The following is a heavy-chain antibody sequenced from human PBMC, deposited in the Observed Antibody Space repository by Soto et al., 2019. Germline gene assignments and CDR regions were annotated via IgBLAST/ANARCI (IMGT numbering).Heavy chain of an antibody. CDR2: VDSDGRGT. CDR1: GITFTNYW. V-gene: IGHV3-74*01. CDR3: GTVFEH. Sequence: EVQLVESGGGSVQPGGSLRLSCVASGITFTNYWMHWVRQVPGKGLVWVARVDSDGRGTSYADFVKGRFTISRDNAKNTLYLPMTGLRVADAAMYYCGTVFEHWGQGIPVTVSS. J-gene: IGHJ4*02.